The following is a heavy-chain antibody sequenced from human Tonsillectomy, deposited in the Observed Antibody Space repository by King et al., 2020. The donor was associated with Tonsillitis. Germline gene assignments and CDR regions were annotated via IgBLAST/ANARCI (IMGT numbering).Heavy chain of an antibody. Sequence: VQLVESGGGLVKPGGSLRLSCAASGFTFSRSSMNWVRQAPEKGLEWVSSISTSSSNIYYADSVKGRFTISRDNVKNSLYLQMNSLRAEDTAVYYCARDQYHGSGSYRRSWGMDVWGQETTVTVSS. CDR2: ISTSSSNI. CDR3: ARDQYHGSGSYRRSWGMDV. V-gene: IGHV3-21*01. CDR1: GFTFSRSS. D-gene: IGHD3-10*01. J-gene: IGHJ6*02.